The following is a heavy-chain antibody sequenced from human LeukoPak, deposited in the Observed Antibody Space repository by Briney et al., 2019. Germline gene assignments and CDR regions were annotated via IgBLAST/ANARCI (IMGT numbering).Heavy chain of an antibody. Sequence: PGGSLRLSCAASGLTFSSYAMHWVRQAPGKGLEWVAVISYDGSNKYYADSVKGRFTISRDNSKNTLYLQMNSLRAEDTAVYYCAREGVVVMYDYWGQGTLVTVSS. CDR2: ISYDGSNK. D-gene: IGHD3-22*01. CDR1: GLTFSSYA. J-gene: IGHJ4*02. CDR3: AREGVVVMYDY. V-gene: IGHV3-30-3*01.